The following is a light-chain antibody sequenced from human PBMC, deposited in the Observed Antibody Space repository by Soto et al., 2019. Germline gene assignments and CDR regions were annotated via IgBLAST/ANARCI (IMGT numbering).Light chain of an antibody. CDR1: QTISTL. V-gene: IGKV1-5*01. CDR2: DAS. CDR3: QQYSSLVT. J-gene: IGKJ2*01. Sequence: IQMTHSPSTLSASVGDRVTITCQASQTISTLLAWYQHRPGKAPNLLIYDASSLGSGVPSRFSGSGSGTEFTLTISSLQPDDSATYYCQQYSSLVTFGQGTKVDIK.